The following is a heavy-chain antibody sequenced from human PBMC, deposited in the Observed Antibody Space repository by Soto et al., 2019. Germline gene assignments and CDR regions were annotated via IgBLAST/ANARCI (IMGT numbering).Heavy chain of an antibody. CDR1: GGSISNYY. V-gene: IGHV4-59*12. J-gene: IGHJ5*02. Sequence: TLSLTCTVSGGSISNYYWSWIRQPPGKGLEWVGYIYYSRSTTSYNPSLESRVTISVDTSENQLSLKLSSVTAADTAVYYCARERPDGARLDPWGQGTLVTVSS. D-gene: IGHD6-6*01. CDR2: IYYSRSTT. CDR3: ARERPDGARLDP.